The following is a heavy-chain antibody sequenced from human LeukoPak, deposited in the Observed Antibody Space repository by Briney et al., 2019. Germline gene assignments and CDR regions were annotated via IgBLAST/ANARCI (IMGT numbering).Heavy chain of an antibody. CDR2: INYSGGGT. Sequence: GGSLRLSCAASGFTFSNFGMAWVRQAPGKGLEWVSTINYSGGGTYYADSVRGRFTISRDNSKNALFLQMNRVTAEDTAVYYCVKSPDSTGWKNYFDPWGQGTLVTVSS. J-gene: IGHJ5*02. V-gene: IGHV3-23*01. CDR3: VKSPDSTGWKNYFDP. CDR1: GFTFSNFG. D-gene: IGHD3-22*01.